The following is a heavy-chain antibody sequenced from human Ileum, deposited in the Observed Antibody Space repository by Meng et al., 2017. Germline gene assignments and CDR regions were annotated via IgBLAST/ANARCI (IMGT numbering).Heavy chain of an antibody. Sequence: VPLAGSGGGLLQPGRSLGVACAASGFTFSSHAMHWVRQAPGKGLEWVAVISSDGANKYYTDSVKGRFTISRDNSKNTLSLQMNSLTAEDTAVYYCARDLLRASDYWGQGTLVTVSS. V-gene: IGHV3-30*10. CDR3: ARDLLRASDY. CDR2: ISSDGANK. D-gene: IGHD1-26*01. CDR1: GFTFSSHA. J-gene: IGHJ4*02.